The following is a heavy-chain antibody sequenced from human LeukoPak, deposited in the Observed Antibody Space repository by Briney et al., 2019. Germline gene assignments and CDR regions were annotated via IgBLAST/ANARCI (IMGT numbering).Heavy chain of an antibody. D-gene: IGHD2-15*01. CDR2: ISAYNGNT. J-gene: IGHJ4*02. Sequence: GASVKVSCKASGYTFTGYYMHWVRQAPGQGLEWMGWISAYNGNTNYAQKLQGRVTMTTDTSTSTAYMELRSLRSDDTAVYYCAREGLRYCSGGSCYVPDYWGQGTLVTVSS. V-gene: IGHV1-18*04. CDR1: GYTFTGYY. CDR3: AREGLRYCSGGSCYVPDY.